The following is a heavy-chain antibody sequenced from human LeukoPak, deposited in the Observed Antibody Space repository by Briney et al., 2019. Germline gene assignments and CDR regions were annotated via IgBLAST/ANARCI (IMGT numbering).Heavy chain of an antibody. CDR1: GYTFTGYY. CDR3: ARVSIVVVPAALPFDY. V-gene: IGHV1-2*02. J-gene: IGHJ4*02. Sequence: ASVKVSCKASGYTFTGYYMHWVRQAPGQGLEWMGWINPNSGGTNYAQKFQGRVTMTTDTSTSTAYMELRSLRSDDTAVYYCARVSIVVVPAALPFDYWGQGTLVTVSS. CDR2: INPNSGGT. D-gene: IGHD2-2*01.